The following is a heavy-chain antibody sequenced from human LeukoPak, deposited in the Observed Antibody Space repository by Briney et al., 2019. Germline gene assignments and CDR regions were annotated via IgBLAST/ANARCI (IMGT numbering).Heavy chain of an antibody. J-gene: IGHJ4*02. V-gene: IGHV4-31*03. Sequence: SQTLSLTCTVSGGSISSGGYYWSWIRQHPGKGLEWIGYIYYSGSTYYNPSLKSRVTISVDTSKNQFSLKLSSVTAADTAVYYCASLDGGYSEAVGHWGQGTLVTVSS. D-gene: IGHD4-23*01. CDR3: ASLDGGYSEAVGH. CDR1: GGSISSGGYY. CDR2: IYYSGST.